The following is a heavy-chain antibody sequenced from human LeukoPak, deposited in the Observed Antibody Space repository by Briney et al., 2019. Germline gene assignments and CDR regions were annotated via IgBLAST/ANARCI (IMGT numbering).Heavy chain of an antibody. CDR1: GGSISSGGYY. Sequence: SATLSLTCTVSGGSISSGGYYWSWIRQHPGKGLEWIGYIYYSGSTYYNPSLKSRVTISVDTSKNQFSLKLSSVTAADTAVYYCARGGPYCSSTSCLTYYYYGMDVWGQGTTVTVSS. CDR3: ARGGPYCSSTSCLTYYYYGMDV. D-gene: IGHD2-2*01. CDR2: IYYSGST. J-gene: IGHJ6*02. V-gene: IGHV4-31*03.